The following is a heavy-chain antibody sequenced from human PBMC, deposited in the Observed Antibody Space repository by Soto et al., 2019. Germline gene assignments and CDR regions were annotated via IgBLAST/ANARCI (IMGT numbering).Heavy chain of an antibody. CDR2: TTPGTGQT. J-gene: IGHJ5*02. D-gene: IGHD1-26*01. CDR3: ARAYRKIRRITNLGDASPGVVDH. Sequence: QVQLVQSGAEVKKPGASVKVSCEASGFTFTDYFLNWVRQAPGQGLQWMGWTTPGTGQTNLAYNFEGRVTLTADKSVTTAYMDLSGLRYDDTSVYYCARAYRKIRRITNLGDASPGVVDHWGQGTLVSVSS. V-gene: IGHV1-2*07. CDR1: GFTFTDYF.